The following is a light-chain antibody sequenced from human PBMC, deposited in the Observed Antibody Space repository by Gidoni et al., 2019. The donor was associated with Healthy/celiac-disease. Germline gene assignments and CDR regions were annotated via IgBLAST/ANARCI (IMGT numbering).Light chain of an antibody. CDR1: QGISSY. CDR3: QQYYSYPRT. V-gene: IGKV1-8*01. CDR2: AAS. J-gene: IGKJ1*01. Sequence: AIRLTQYPSSFSASTGDRVTITCRASQGISSYLAWYQQKPGKAPKLLIYAASTLQSGVPSRFSGRGSGTDFTLTISCLQSEDFATYYCQQYYSYPRTFGQGTKVEIK.